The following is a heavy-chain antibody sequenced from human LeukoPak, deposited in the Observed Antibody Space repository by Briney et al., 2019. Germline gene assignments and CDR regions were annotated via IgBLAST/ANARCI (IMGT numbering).Heavy chain of an antibody. D-gene: IGHD2-21*02. CDR2: ICYSGST. J-gene: IGHJ3*02. CDR3: ARERVVTAYDAFDI. Sequence: PSETLSLTCAVYGGSFSGYYWSCIRQPPGKGLEWIGYICYSGSTNYNPSLKSRVTISVDTSKNQFSLKLSSVTAADTAVYYCARERVVTAYDAFDIWGQGTMVTVSS. V-gene: IGHV4-59*01. CDR1: GGSFSGYY.